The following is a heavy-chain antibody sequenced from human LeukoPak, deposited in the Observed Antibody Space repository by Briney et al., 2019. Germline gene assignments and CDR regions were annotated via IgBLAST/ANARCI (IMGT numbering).Heavy chain of an antibody. J-gene: IGHJ4*02. D-gene: IGHD3-22*01. CDR3: AKLQDFYDNSGYSYFDN. V-gene: IGHV3-23*01. CDR1: GFTFSNYA. Sequence: GGSLRLSCAASGFTFSNYAMSWVRQARGKGLEWVSSITGNALNTYQADFIKGRFTISRDDSKNTLYLHLSSLSVEDTAVYYCAKLQDFYDNSGYSYFDNWGQGTLVTVSS. CDR2: ITGNALNT.